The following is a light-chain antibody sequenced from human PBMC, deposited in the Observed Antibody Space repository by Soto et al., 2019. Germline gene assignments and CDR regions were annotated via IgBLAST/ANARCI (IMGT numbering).Light chain of an antibody. J-gene: IGKJ5*01. CDR2: AAS. CDR1: ESISRH. Sequence: DIQMPQSPSSLSASVGDRVTITCRAAESISRHLNWYQQKPGRAPDLLIYAASTLQNGVPSRFTGSGSGTEFTLTITGLQLEDFATYYCQQDYSTLATFGQRTRLEIK. V-gene: IGKV1-39*01. CDR3: QQDYSTLAT.